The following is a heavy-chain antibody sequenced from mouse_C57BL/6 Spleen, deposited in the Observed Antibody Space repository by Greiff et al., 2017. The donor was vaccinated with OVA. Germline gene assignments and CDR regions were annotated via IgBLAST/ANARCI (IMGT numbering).Heavy chain of an antibody. CDR2: INPSSGYT. CDR1: GYTFTSYT. V-gene: IGHV1-4*01. Sequence: VKLQESGAELARPGASVKMSCKASGYTFTSYTMHWVKQRPGQGLEWIGYINPSSGYTKYNQKFKDKATLTADKSSSTAYMQLSSLTSEDSAVYYCARDYYSNYVGAMDYWGQGTSVTVSS. J-gene: IGHJ4*01. CDR3: ARDYYSNYVGAMDY. D-gene: IGHD2-5*01.